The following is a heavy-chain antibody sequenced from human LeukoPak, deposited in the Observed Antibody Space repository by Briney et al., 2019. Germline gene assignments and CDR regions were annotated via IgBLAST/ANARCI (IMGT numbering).Heavy chain of an antibody. CDR2: LSGSGGGT. V-gene: IGHV3-23*01. CDR1: GITLSNYG. J-gene: IGHJ4*02. CDR3: AKRGVVIRVFLVGFHKEAYYFDS. Sequence: PGGSLRLSCAVSGITLSNYGMSGVRQAPGKGLEWVAGLSGSGGGTNYPDSVQGRFTISRDNPQNTLYLQMNGLRAEDTAVYFCAKRGVVIRVFLVGFHKEAYYFDSWGQGALVTVSS. D-gene: IGHD3-10*01.